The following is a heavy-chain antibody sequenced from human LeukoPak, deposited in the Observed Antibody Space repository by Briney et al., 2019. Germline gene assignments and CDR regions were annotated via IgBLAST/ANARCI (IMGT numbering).Heavy chain of an antibody. V-gene: IGHV3-30*02. Sequence: GSLILPCAASGFTFSSYGMHWVRQAPGKGLEWVAFIRNDGSNKYYADSVKGRFTISRDNAKNSLYLQMNSLRAEETAVYYCAKAYYYDSTDYWGQGTLVSASS. CDR2: IRNDGSNK. CDR1: GFTFSSYG. J-gene: IGHJ4*02. D-gene: IGHD3-22*01. CDR3: AKAYYYDSTDY.